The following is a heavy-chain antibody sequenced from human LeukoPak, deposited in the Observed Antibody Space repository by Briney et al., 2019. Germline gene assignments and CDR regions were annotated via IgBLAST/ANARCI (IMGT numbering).Heavy chain of an antibody. Sequence: GGSLRLSCAASGFTFSSYSMNWVRQAPGKGLEWVLSISSSSSYIYYADSVKGRFTISRDNAKNSLYLQMNSLRAEDTAVYYCARDRYSSGWYDYWGQGTLVTVSS. CDR3: ARDRYSSGWYDY. V-gene: IGHV3-21*01. CDR1: GFTFSSYS. D-gene: IGHD6-19*01. CDR2: ISSSSSYI. J-gene: IGHJ4*02.